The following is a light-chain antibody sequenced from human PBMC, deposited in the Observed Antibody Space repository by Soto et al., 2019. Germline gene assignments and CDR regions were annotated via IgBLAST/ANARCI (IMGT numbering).Light chain of an antibody. J-gene: IGLJ1*01. CDR1: SPNIGSIYD. CDR3: QSFDSSLSGYV. Sequence: QSVLTQTPSVSGAPGQSVTISCTGSSPNIGSIYDVHWYHQLPGTDPKLLNYGNSNRPSGVPDRFSGSKSGTSASLAITGLQAEDEAVYDCQSFDSSLSGYVFGTGTKLTVL. V-gene: IGLV1-40*01. CDR2: GNS.